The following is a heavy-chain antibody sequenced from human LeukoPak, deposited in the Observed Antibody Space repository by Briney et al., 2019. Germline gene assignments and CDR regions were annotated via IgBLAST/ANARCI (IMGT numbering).Heavy chain of an antibody. D-gene: IGHD3-22*01. Sequence: GGSLRLSCAASGFTFSDYWMTWVRQAPGKGLEWVANIKQDGSEKDYVDSVKGRFTISRDNAKNSLYLQMDSLRVEDTAVYYCARKGGYSSGYYYWGQGTLITVSS. CDR1: GFTFSDYW. J-gene: IGHJ4*02. CDR3: ARKGGYSSGYYY. CDR2: IKQDGSEK. V-gene: IGHV3-7*01.